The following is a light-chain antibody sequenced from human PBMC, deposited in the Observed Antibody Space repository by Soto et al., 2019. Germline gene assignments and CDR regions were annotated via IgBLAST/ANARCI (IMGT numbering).Light chain of an antibody. CDR1: SSDVGGYNF. V-gene: IGLV2-14*03. J-gene: IGLJ1*01. CDR2: DVG. Sequence: QSALTQPASVSGSPGQSITISCTGTSSDVGGYNFVSWYQQHPGKAPKLMIYDVGNRPAEVSNRFAGSKSGSTASLTISGLQAEDEADYYCSSFSSSSTYVFGTGTKLTVL. CDR3: SSFSSSSTYV.